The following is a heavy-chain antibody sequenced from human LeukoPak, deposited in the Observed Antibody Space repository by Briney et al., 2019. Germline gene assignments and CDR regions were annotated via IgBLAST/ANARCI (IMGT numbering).Heavy chain of an antibody. CDR1: GGAISSYY. CDR3: ARRRDGYEALDY. V-gene: IGHV4-59*01. CDR2: IYYSGRT. J-gene: IGHJ4*02. D-gene: IGHD5-24*01. Sequence: PSETLSLTCTVSGGAISSYYWSWIRQPPGKGLEWIGYIYYSGRTTYNPSLKSRVTISVDTSKNQFSLKLSSVTAADTAVYYCARRRDGYEALDYWGQGTLVTVSS.